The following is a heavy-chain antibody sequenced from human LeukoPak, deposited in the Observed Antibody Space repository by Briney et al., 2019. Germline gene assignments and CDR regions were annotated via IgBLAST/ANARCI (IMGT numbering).Heavy chain of an antibody. CDR3: ARNNGMDV. CDR1: GFTFSSRG. J-gene: IGHJ6*02. CDR2: VNRDGSET. Sequence: GSLRLSCVASGFTFSSRGMHWVRQVPGRGPEWVANVNRDGSETYYLDSVKGRFTISKDNAKNSLYLQMNSLRAEDTALYHCARNNGMDVWGQGTTVIVSS. V-gene: IGHV3-7*03.